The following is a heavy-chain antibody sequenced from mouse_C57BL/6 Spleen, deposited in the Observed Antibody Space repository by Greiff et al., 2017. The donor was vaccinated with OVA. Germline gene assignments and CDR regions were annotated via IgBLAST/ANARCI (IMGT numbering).Heavy chain of an antibody. D-gene: IGHD1-1*01. CDR1: GYSFTGYY. V-gene: IGHV1-42*01. J-gene: IGHJ4*01. Sequence: LQQSGPELVKPGASVKISCKASGYSFTGYYMNWVKQSPEKSLEWIGEINPSTGGTTYNQKFKAKATLTVDKSSSTAYMQLKSLTSEDSAVYYCARYYYGSSYHYYAMDYWGQGTSVTVSS. CDR3: ARYYYGSSYHYYAMDY. CDR2: INPSTGGT.